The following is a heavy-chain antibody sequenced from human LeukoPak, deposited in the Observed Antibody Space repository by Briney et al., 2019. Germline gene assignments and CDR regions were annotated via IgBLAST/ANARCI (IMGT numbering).Heavy chain of an antibody. CDR3: ARVARCTSCFAVDY. J-gene: IGHJ4*01. V-gene: IGHV4-38-2*02. CDR1: GYSITSAYY. Sequence: SETLSLTCTVSGYSITSAYYWGWIRQPPGKGLEWIGSFFLKGSTYYNPSLKSRVTISVDTSKNQFSLTLSSVTAADTAVYYCARVARCTSCFAVDYWGQEPWSPSPQ. CDR2: FFLKGST. D-gene: IGHD2-2*01.